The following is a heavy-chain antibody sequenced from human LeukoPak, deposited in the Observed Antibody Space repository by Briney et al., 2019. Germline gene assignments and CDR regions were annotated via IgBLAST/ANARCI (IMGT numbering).Heavy chain of an antibody. CDR3: AGDLDKNSRASRAAFDY. J-gene: IGHJ4*02. D-gene: IGHD6-13*01. V-gene: IGHV3-30*02. CDR1: GFIFSSYG. Sequence: GGSLRLSCAASGFIFSSYGMHWVRQAPGKGLEWVTFIRFDGSNTYYSDSVKGRFTISRDNAKNSLYLQMNSLRAEDTAVYYCAGDLDKNSRASRAAFDYWGQGTLVTVSS. CDR2: IRFDGSNT.